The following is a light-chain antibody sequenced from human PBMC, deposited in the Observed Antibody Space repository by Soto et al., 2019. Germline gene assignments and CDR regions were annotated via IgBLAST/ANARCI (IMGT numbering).Light chain of an antibody. CDR2: ATS. CDR1: KSSSSY. Sequence: DIQMTQSPSSLSASVGDRVTITCRASKSSSSYLNWYQQKPGKATKLLIYATSSLQSGVPSRFSGSGSGTDFTLTISRLQPEDFATYYCQQSYSTLSYTFGQGTKLEIK. CDR3: QQSYSTLSYT. J-gene: IGKJ2*01. V-gene: IGKV1-39*01.